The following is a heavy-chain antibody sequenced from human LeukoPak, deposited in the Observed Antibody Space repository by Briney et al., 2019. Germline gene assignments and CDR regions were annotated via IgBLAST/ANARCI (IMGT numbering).Heavy chain of an antibody. D-gene: IGHD3-22*01. CDR3: ATYSSLNRREFQY. V-gene: IGHV3-7*01. CDR2: IKTDGSEK. J-gene: IGHJ1*01. CDR1: GFAFSGYS. Sequence: PGGSLRLSCAASGFAFSGYSLNWVRQAPGKGLQWVANIKTDGSEKYYVDSVKGRFTISRDNAKNSLYLQMNSLRAEDTAVYYCATYSSLNRREFQYWGQGTLLTVSS.